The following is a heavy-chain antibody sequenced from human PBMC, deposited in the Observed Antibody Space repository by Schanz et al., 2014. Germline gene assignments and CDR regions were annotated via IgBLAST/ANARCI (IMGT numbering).Heavy chain of an antibody. CDR2: ISRSGGSK. V-gene: IGHV3-23*01. CDR3: AKGMGYCSGGTCYDYYYYGLDV. J-gene: IGHJ6*02. D-gene: IGHD2-15*01. CDR1: GFTFISYA. Sequence: DVQLLESGGGLVQPGGSLRLSCAASGFTFISYAMTRVRQAPGKGLEWVSSISRSGGSKYYADSVKGRFTISRDNSENTLYLQMNSLSADDTAVFYCAKGMGYCSGGTCYDYYYYGLDVWGQGTTXTVSS.